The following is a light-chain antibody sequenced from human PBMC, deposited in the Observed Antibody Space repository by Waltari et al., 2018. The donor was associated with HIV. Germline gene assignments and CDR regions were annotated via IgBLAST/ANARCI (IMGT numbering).Light chain of an antibody. CDR1: ALPKQY. CDR3: QSADSSGTLYV. V-gene: IGLV3-25*03. Sequence: SEELAQPPSVSVSPGQTARITCSGDALPKQYAYWYQQKPGQAPVLVIYKDSERPSGIPGRFSGSSSGTTVTLTISGVQAEDEADYYCQSADSSGTLYVFGTGTKVTVL. CDR2: KDS. J-gene: IGLJ1*01.